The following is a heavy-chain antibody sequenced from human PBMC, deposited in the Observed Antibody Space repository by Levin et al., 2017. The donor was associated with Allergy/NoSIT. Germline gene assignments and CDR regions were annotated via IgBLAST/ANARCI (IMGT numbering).Heavy chain of an antibody. V-gene: IGHV5-51*01. CDR3: ARLPDDSSAPFDY. Sequence: KAGGSLRLSCKGSGSSFTSYWIGWVRQMPGKGLEWMGIIYPGDSDTRYSPSFQGQVTISADKSISTAYLQWSSLKASDTAMYYCARLPDDSSAPFDYWGQGTLVTVSS. J-gene: IGHJ4*02. CDR1: GSSFTSYW. D-gene: IGHD3-22*01. CDR2: IYPGDSDT.